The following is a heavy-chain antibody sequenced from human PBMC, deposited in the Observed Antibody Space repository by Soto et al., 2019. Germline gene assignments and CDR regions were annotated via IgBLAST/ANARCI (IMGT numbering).Heavy chain of an antibody. Sequence: GGSLRLSCAASGFTFSSYGMHWVRQAPGKGLEWVAVISYDGSNKYYADSVKGRFTISRDNSKNTLYLQMNSLRAEDTAVYYCAKGPNYYDYVWGSYRYEPQSITWFDPWGQGTLVTVSS. J-gene: IGHJ5*02. V-gene: IGHV3-30*18. D-gene: IGHD3-16*02. CDR1: GFTFSSYG. CDR2: ISYDGSNK. CDR3: AKGPNYYDYVWGSYRYEPQSITWFDP.